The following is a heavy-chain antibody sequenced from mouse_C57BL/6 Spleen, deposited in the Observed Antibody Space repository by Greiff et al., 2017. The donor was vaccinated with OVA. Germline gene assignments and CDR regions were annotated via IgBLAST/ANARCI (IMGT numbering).Heavy chain of an antibody. D-gene: IGHD1-1*01. CDR2: ISDGGSYT. V-gene: IGHV5-4*01. J-gene: IGHJ2*01. CDR1: GFTFSSYA. Sequence: EVQVVESGGGLVKPGGSLKLSCAASGFTFSSYAMSWVRQTPEKRLEWVATISDGGSYTYYPDNVKGRFTISRDNAKNNLYLQMSHLKSEDTAMYYCARLGSSMYYFDYWGQGTTLTVSS. CDR3: ARLGSSMYYFDY.